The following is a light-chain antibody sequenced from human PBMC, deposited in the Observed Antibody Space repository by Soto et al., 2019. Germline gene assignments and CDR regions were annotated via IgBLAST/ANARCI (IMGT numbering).Light chain of an antibody. V-gene: IGLV2-11*01. CDR3: CSHAGSYTYA. Sequence: QSALTQPRSVSGSPGQSLTISCTGTSSVVGGYNYVSWYQQHPGKVPKLMIYDVTKRPSGVPDRFSGSKSGNTASLTISGLQAEDGADYYCCSHAGSYTYAFGTGTKVTVL. CDR2: DVT. CDR1: SSVVGGYNY. J-gene: IGLJ1*01.